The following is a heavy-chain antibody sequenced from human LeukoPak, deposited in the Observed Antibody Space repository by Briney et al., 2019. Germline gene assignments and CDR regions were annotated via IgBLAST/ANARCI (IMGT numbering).Heavy chain of an antibody. Sequence: QPGGSLRLSCAASGFTFSSYWMTWVRQAPGKGLEWVSALSGRGDSTYYADSVKGRFTISRDNSKNTLYLHMNSLRAEDTAVYYCAKSMVRGIIIVDFDYWGQGTLVTVSS. V-gene: IGHV3-23*01. CDR1: GFTFSSYW. CDR3: AKSMVRGIIIVDFDY. J-gene: IGHJ4*02. D-gene: IGHD3-10*01. CDR2: LSGRGDST.